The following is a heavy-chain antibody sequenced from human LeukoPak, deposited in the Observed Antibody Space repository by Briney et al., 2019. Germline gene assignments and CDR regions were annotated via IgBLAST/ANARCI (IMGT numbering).Heavy chain of an antibody. Sequence: GGSLRLSCEASGFTFRSQWMNWVRQAPGKGLEWVATIKPDGSEKFYVDFVKGRFTLSRDNAKNSLTLQMNSLRVEDTAVYHCLTSGGYWGQGTLVTVSS. CDR2: IKPDGSEK. V-gene: IGHV3-7*01. CDR1: GFTFRSQW. J-gene: IGHJ4*02. CDR3: LTSGGY. D-gene: IGHD1-26*01.